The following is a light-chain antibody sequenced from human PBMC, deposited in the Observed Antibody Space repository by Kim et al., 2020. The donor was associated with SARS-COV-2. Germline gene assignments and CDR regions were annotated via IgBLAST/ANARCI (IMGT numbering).Light chain of an antibody. J-gene: IGKJ1*01. CDR1: QSFLYNSNSKNY. V-gene: IGKV4-1*01. CDR3: QQYYSTPPA. CDR2: WAS. Sequence: DIVMTQSPDSLTVSLGEGATINCKSSQSFLYNSNSKNYLAWYQQKPGQPPRLLIYWASTRESGVPDRFSGSGSGTDFTLTISSLQAEDVAVYYCQQYYSTPPAFGQGTKVDIK.